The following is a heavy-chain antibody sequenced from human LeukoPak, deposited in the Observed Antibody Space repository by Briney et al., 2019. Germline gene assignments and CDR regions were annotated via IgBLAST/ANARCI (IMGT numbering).Heavy chain of an antibody. CDR2: IRSKAYGGTT. CDR1: GFPFSSHG. CDR3: TRDSSSWYYFDY. Sequence: PGGSLRLSCAASGFPFSSHGMSWVRQAPGKGLEWVGFIRSKAYGGTTEYAASVKGRFTISRDDSKSIAYLQMNSLKTEDTAVYYCTRDSSSWYYFDYWGQGTLVTVSS. D-gene: IGHD6-13*01. J-gene: IGHJ4*02. V-gene: IGHV3-49*04.